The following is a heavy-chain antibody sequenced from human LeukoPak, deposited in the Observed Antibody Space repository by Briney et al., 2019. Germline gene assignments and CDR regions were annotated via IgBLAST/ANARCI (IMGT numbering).Heavy chain of an antibody. CDR3: ARIAYSGYDFRGGADY. Sequence: SETLSLTCAVYGGSFSGYYWSWLRQPPGKGLEWIGEINHSGSTNYNPSLKSRVTISVDTSKNHFSLNLKLSSVTAADTAVYYCARIAYSGYDFRGGADYWGQGTLVTVSS. CDR2: INHSGST. J-gene: IGHJ4*02. D-gene: IGHD5-12*01. CDR1: GGSFSGYY. V-gene: IGHV4-34*01.